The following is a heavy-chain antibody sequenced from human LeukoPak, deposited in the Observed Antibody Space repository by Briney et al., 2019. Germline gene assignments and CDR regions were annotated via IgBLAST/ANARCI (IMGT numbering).Heavy chain of an antibody. Sequence: GGSLRLSCAASGFTFRSYAMNWVRQAPGKGLEWVSAISADGDSTYYADSVKGRFTISRDNSKNTLYLQMNGLRPGDTAVYYCAKRRYCTSTSCPDFDYWGQGTLVTVSS. D-gene: IGHD2-2*01. CDR3: AKRRYCTSTSCPDFDY. CDR1: GFTFRSYA. J-gene: IGHJ4*02. CDR2: ISADGDST. V-gene: IGHV3-23*01.